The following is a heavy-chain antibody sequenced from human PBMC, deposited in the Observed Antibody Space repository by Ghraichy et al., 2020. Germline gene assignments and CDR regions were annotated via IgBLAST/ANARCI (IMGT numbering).Heavy chain of an antibody. CDR2: ITRSSRTI. D-gene: IGHD4-23*01. CDR1: GFTFRSYS. V-gene: IGHV3-48*02. Sequence: GGSLRLSCVGSGFTFRSYSMNWVRQSPGKGLEWVSYITRSSRTIFYADSVKGRFTISRDNAQNSLYLQMNSLRDEDTAEYYCARGSRVVRLYYYDGMDVWGQGTTVTVSS. CDR3: ARGSRVVRLYYYDGMDV. J-gene: IGHJ6*02.